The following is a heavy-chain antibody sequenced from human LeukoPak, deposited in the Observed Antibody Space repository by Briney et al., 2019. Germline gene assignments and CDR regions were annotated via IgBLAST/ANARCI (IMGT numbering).Heavy chain of an antibody. CDR3: AKVALLCGTRREDY. CDR2: ISGSGGST. D-gene: IGHD2-21*01. J-gene: IGHJ4*02. CDR1: GFTFSSYA. Sequence: GGSLRLSCAASGFTFSSYAMSWVRQAPGKGLEWVSAISGSGGSTYYADSVKGRFTIPRDNSKNTPYLQTSTLRAEDTAVYYCAKVALLCGTRREDYYGRGQLATVS. V-gene: IGHV3-23*01.